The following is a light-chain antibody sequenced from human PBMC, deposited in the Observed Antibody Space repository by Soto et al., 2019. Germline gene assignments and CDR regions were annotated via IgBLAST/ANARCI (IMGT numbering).Light chain of an antibody. CDR2: AEY. CDR3: QQANSFQIT. CDR1: QGISSW. Sequence: DIQMTQSPSCVAPSVGRSLTSACRACQGISSWLAWYQQKPGKATKLMIYAEYSLQSGVKSRFSGSGSGTDFTLTIRSMQPEDFATYYCQQANSFQITFGTGTRLEIK. V-gene: IGKV1D-12*01. J-gene: IGKJ5*01.